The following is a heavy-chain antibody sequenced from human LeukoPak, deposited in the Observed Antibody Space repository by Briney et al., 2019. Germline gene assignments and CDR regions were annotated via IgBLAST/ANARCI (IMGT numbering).Heavy chain of an antibody. D-gene: IGHD6-13*01. CDR1: GFIFNSAW. CDR3: TTGLASAGHDGY. V-gene: IGHV3-15*05. J-gene: IGHJ4*02. CDR2: IKSKKDGGTA. Sequence: KPGGSLRLSCVGSGFIFNSAWVGWVRQVPGKGLEWVGRIKSKKDGGTADYAAPVKDRFTISRGDSKNTLFLQMNSLKTEDTAVYYCTTGLASAGHDGYWGQGTLVTVSS.